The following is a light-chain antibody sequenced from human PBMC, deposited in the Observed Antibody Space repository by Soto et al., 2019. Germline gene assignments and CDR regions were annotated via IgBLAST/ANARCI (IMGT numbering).Light chain of an antibody. CDR1: NIGSKS. CDR2: YNS. Sequence: SYELTQPPSVSVAPGKTAMITCGGDNIGSKSVHWYQQKPGQAPVVVINYNSDRPSGIPDRFSGSNSGSTATLTITRVEAGDEADYYCHVWDRSSDHVIFGGGTKITVL. J-gene: IGLJ2*01. V-gene: IGLV3-21*04. CDR3: HVWDRSSDHVI.